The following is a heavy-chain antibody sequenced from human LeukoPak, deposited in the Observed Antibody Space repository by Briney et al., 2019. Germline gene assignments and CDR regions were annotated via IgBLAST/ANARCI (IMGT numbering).Heavy chain of an antibody. D-gene: IGHD6-19*01. CDR2: INSDGSST. V-gene: IGHV3-74*01. J-gene: IGHJ5*02. CDR3: ARALAVAGTGGFDP. Sequence: GGSLRLSCAASGFTFSSYWMHWVRQAPGKGLVWVSRINSDGSSTSYADSVKGRFTISRDNAKDTLYLQMNSLRAEDTAVYYCARALAVAGTGGFDPWGQGTLVTVSS. CDR1: GFTFSSYW.